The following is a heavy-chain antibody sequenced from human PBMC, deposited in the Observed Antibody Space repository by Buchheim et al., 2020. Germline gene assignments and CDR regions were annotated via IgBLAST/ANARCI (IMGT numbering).Heavy chain of an antibody. CDR1: GGSISSGSYY. CDR3: ARTYSSSWYLSWWFDP. Sequence: QVQLQESGPGLVKPSQTLSLTCTVSGGSISSGSYYWSWIRQPAGKGLEWIGRIYTSGSTNYNPSLKSRVTISVDTSKNQFSLKLSSVTAADTAVYYCARTYSSSWYLSWWFDPWGQGTL. J-gene: IGHJ5*02. D-gene: IGHD6-13*01. CDR2: IYTSGST. V-gene: IGHV4-61*02.